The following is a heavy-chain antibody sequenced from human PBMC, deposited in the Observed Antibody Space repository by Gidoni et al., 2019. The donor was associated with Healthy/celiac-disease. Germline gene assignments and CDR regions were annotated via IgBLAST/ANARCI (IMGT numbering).Heavy chain of an antibody. CDR2: IYTSGST. CDR3: ARDEGIPEYYYGMDV. J-gene: IGHJ6*02. D-gene: IGHD6-13*01. Sequence: QVQLQESGPGLVKPSETLSLTCTGSGGSISSYYCSWIRQPAGKGLEWIGRIYTSGSTNYNPSLKSRVTMSVDTSKNQFSLKLSSVTAADTAVYYCARDEGIPEYYYGMDVWGQGTTVTVSS. V-gene: IGHV4-4*07. CDR1: GGSISSYY.